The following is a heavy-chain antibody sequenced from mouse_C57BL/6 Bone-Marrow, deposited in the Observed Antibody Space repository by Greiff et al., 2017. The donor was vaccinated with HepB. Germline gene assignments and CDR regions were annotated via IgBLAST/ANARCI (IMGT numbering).Heavy chain of an antibody. J-gene: IGHJ2*01. D-gene: IGHD1-1*01. CDR3: AISTSTVAGDY. V-gene: IGHV1-59*01. CDR2: IDPSDSYT. CDR1: GYTFTSYW. Sequence: QVQLQQPGAELVRPGTSVKLSCKASGYTFTSYWMHWVKQRPGQGLEWIGVIDPSDSYTNYNQKFKGKATLTVDTSSSTAYMQLSSLTSEDSAVYYCAISTSTVAGDYWGQGTTLTVSS.